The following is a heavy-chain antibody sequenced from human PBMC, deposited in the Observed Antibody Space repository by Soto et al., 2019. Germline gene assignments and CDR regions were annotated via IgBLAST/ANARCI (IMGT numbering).Heavy chain of an antibody. V-gene: IGHV4-31*03. Sequence: SETLSLTCTVSGGSISSGGYYWSWIRQHPGKGLEWIGYIYYSGSTYYNPSLKSRVTISVDTSKNQFSLKLSSVTAADTAVYYCAREFLYYDILTAYYTPRAFDIWGQGTMVTVSS. D-gene: IGHD3-9*01. J-gene: IGHJ3*02. CDR2: IYYSGST. CDR1: GGSISSGGYY. CDR3: AREFLYYDILTAYYTPRAFDI.